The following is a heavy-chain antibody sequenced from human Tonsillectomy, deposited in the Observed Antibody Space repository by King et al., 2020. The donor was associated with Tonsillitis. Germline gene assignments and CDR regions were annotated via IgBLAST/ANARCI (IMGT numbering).Heavy chain of an antibody. V-gene: IGHV3-30*02. CDR2: IRYDGNNK. Sequence: VQLVESGGGVVQPGGSLRLSCAASGFTLTTYGMHWVRQAPGKGLEWVGVIRYDGNNKYNEDFVKGRFSISRDNSKNTLYLQMNSLRAEDTAVYHCAKEGNEDFGINFGAFDIWGQGTMVTVSS. CDR1: GFTLTTYG. D-gene: IGHD3-10*01. CDR3: AKEGNEDFGINFGAFDI. J-gene: IGHJ3*02.